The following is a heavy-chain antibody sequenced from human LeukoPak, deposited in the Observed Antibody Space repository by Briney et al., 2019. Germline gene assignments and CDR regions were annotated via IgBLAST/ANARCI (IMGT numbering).Heavy chain of an antibody. D-gene: IGHD3-3*01. CDR3: ARGRRERIARSDTYYDFWSGYFFDY. CDR1: GGTFSSYA. CDR2: IIPIFGTA. V-gene: IGHV1-69*13. J-gene: IGHJ4*02. Sequence: SVKVSCKASGGTFSSYAISWVRQAPGQGLEWMGGIIPIFGTANYAQKFQGRVTITADESTSTAYMELSSLRSEDTAVYYCARGRRERIARSDTYYDFWSGYFFDYWGQGTLVTVSS.